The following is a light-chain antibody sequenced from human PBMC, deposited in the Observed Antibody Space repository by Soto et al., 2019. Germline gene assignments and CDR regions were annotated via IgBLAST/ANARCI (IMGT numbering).Light chain of an antibody. Sequence: QSALTQPASVSGSPRQSITISCTGTTNDIGAYNFVSWYRHHPGKAPKLMIFDVNHRPSGISNRFSGSKSGNTASLTISGLQAEDEADYYCASFTSGSTPYVFGTGTKLTVL. J-gene: IGLJ1*01. CDR2: DVN. V-gene: IGLV2-14*03. CDR3: ASFTSGSTPYV. CDR1: TNDIGAYNF.